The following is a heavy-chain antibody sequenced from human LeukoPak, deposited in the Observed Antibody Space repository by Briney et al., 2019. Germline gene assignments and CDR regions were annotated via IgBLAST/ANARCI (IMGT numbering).Heavy chain of an antibody. CDR1: GGTFSSYA. J-gene: IGHJ6*03. CDR2: IIPIFGTA. Sequence: SVKVSCKASGGTFSSYAISWVRQAPGQGLEWMGRIIPIFGTANYAQKFQGRVTITTDESTSTAYMELSSLRSEDTAVYYCAREVSVTLYYYYYYMDVWGKGTTATVSS. CDR3: AREVSVTLYYYYYYMDV. D-gene: IGHD4-11*01. V-gene: IGHV1-69*05.